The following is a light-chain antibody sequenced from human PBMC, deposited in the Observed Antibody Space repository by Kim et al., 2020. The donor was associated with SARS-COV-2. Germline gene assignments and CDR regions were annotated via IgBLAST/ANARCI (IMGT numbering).Light chain of an antibody. CDR1: QSITTW. Sequence: DIQMTQSPSTLSASVGDRVTITCRASQSITTWLAWYQQKPGKAPKLLIYKASSLESGVPSRFSGGGSGTDFTLTVSSLQPDDFATYYCQQYNTYPWTFGQGTKVDIK. CDR2: KAS. J-gene: IGKJ1*01. V-gene: IGKV1-5*03. CDR3: QQYNTYPWT.